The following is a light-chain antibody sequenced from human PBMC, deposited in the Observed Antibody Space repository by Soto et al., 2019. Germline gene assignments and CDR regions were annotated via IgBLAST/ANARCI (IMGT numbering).Light chain of an antibody. J-gene: IGLJ1*01. V-gene: IGLV2-11*01. CDR1: SSDVGAYNY. CDR2: DVS. Sequence: QSALTQPRSVSGSPGQSVTISCTGTSSDVGAYNYVSWYQQHPGKAPKLIIYDVSERPSGVPDRFSGSKSGNTASLTISGLQAEDEAEYYCSSYAGRYTYVFATGTKLTVL. CDR3: SSYAGRYTYV.